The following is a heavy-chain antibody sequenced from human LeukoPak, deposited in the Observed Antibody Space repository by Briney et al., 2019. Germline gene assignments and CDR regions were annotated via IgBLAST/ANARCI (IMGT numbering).Heavy chain of an antibody. D-gene: IGHD2-21*02. CDR1: GFTFSSYA. CDR3: AKGDWGSPFDY. V-gene: IGHV3-23*01. CDR2: ISGSGGST. J-gene: IGHJ4*02. Sequence: GGSLRLSCVVSGFTFSSYAMSWVRQAPGKGLEWVSAISGSGGSTYYADSVKGRFTISRDNSKNTLYLQMNSLRAEDTAVYYCAKGDWGSPFDYWGQGTLVTVSS.